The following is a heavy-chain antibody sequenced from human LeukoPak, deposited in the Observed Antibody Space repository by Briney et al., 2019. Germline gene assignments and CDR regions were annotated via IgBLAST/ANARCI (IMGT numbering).Heavy chain of an antibody. CDR2: ISSNGGT. CDR1: GFTFRSYA. J-gene: IGHJ3*02. CDR3: AKGRVMSYYGSGVDI. D-gene: IGHD3-10*01. Sequence: GGSLRLSCAASGFTFRSYAMSWVDQAPGKGLKWVSVISSNGGTYYADSVKGRFTISRDNSKNTLYLQMNSLRAEDTAVYYCAKGRVMSYYGSGVDIWGQGTMVTVSS. V-gene: IGHV3-23*01.